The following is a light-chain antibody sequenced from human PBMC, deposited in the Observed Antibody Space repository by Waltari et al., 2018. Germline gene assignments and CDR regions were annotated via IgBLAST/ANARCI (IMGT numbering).Light chain of an antibody. Sequence: SVLTQPPSASGTPGQSVTISCSGSSSNIGRNTVNWYKQLPGTAPKLLIYSNNQRPSGVPDRFSGSKSGTSASLAISGLQSEDEADYYCAAWDESLDGVVFGGGTKLTVL. J-gene: IGLJ2*01. CDR3: AAWDESLDGVV. V-gene: IGLV1-44*01. CDR2: SNN. CDR1: SSNIGRNT.